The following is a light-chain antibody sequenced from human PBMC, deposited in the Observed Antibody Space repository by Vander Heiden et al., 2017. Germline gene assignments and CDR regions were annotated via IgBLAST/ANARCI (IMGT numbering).Light chain of an antibody. CDR1: SSNIGAGYD. Sequence: QSVLTQPPSVSGAPGQRVTISCTGSSSNIGAGYDVPWYQQRPGTAPKPLIYGNSNRPSGVPDRFSGSKSGTSASLAITGLQAEDEADYYCQSYDSSLSGSVFGGGTKLTVL. V-gene: IGLV1-40*01. CDR3: QSYDSSLSGSV. CDR2: GNS. J-gene: IGLJ3*02.